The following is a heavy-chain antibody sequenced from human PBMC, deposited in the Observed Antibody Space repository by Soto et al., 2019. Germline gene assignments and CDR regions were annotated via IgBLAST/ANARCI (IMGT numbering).Heavy chain of an antibody. V-gene: IGHV3-21*01. CDR1: GLSFSSDS. CDR3: ARGLGYCNVGSCSGAFDM. J-gene: IGHJ3*02. Sequence: EVQLVESGGGLVKPGGSLRLSCTASGLSFSSDSMNWVRQAPGKGLEWVSSISGSSSYIYYADSVKGRFTISRDNAKNSVYLQMKSLRAEDTAVYYCARGLGYCNVGSCSGAFDMWGQGTMVTVSS. CDR2: ISGSSSYI. D-gene: IGHD2-15*01.